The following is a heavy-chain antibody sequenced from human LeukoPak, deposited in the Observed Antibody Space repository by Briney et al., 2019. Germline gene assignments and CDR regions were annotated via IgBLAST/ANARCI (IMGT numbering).Heavy chain of an antibody. CDR3: ARDWVKWELPPAALHFDY. V-gene: IGHV3-48*01. J-gene: IGHJ4*02. CDR1: GFTFSSYS. CDR2: ISSSSSSI. Sequence: PGGSLRLSCAASGFTFSSYSMNWVRQAPGKGLEWVSSISSSSSSIYYADSVKGRFTISRDNAKNSLYLQMNSLRAEDTAVYYCARDWVKWELPPAALHFDYWGQGTLVTVSS. D-gene: IGHD1-26*01.